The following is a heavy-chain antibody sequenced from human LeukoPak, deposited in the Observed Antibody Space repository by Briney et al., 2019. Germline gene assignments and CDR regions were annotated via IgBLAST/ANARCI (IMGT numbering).Heavy chain of an antibody. D-gene: IGHD2-2*01. V-gene: IGHV3-7*01. J-gene: IGHJ6*03. CDR1: GFTFSSYW. CDR2: IKQDGREK. Sequence: GGSLRLSCAASGFTFSSYWMSWVRQAPGKGLEWVANIKQDGREKYYVDSVKGRLTISRENDKHSLYLQMNSLRDEETAVYYCARTIEDIVVVPAARENRKNYYYYYYMDIWGKGTTVTVSS. CDR3: ARTIEDIVVVPAARENRKNYYYYYYMDI.